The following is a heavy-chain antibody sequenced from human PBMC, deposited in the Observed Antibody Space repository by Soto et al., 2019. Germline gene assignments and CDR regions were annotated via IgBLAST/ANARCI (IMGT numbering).Heavy chain of an antibody. J-gene: IGHJ4*02. CDR3: ASSNYYDSSGYYPFDY. V-gene: IGHV1-69*13. Sequence: ASVKVSCKASGGTFSSYAISWVRQAPGQGLEWMGGIIPIFGTANYAQKFQGRVAITADESTSTAYMELSSLRSEDTAVYYCASSNYYDSSGYYPFDYWGQGTLVTVSS. CDR1: GGTFSSYA. CDR2: IIPIFGTA. D-gene: IGHD3-22*01.